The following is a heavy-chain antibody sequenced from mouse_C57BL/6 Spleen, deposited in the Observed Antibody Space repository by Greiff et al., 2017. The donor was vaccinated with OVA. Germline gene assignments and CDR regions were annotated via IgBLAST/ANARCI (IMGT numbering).Heavy chain of an antibody. Sequence: EVQLQQSGAELVRPGASVKLSCTASGFNIKDDYMHWVKQRPEQGLEWIGWIDPENGDTEYASKFQGKATITADTSSNTAYLQLSSLTSEDTAVYYCTTPTRGDYWGQGTSVTVSS. CDR1: GFNIKDDY. J-gene: IGHJ4*01. CDR3: TTPTRGDY. CDR2: IDPENGDT. V-gene: IGHV14-4*01. D-gene: IGHD2-10*01.